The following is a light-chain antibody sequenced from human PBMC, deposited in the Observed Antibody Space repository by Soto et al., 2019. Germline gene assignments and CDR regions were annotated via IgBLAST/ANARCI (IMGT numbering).Light chain of an antibody. V-gene: IGLV2-14*01. CDR2: DDS. CDR1: SSDVVGYNY. J-gene: IGLJ1*01. CDR3: SSYTTSNTRQIV. Sequence: QSVLTQPASVSGSPGQSITISCTGTSSDVVGYNYVSWYQQHPGKAPKFMIYDDSNRPSGVSNRFSGSKSGNTASLTISELQAEDEADSYCSSYTTSNTRQIVFGTGTKVPVL.